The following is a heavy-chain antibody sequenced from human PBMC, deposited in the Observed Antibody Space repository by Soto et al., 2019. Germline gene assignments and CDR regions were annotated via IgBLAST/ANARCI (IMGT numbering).Heavy chain of an antibody. D-gene: IGHD3-22*01. V-gene: IGHV4-59*08. Sequence: SETLSLTCTVPGGSPSNYYWSWTRQPPGKGLEWIGYIYYAGSPTYNPSLKSRVTISLDTSKNQFSLKLDSVTAADTAVYYCARLGGYYQALDSWGQGTLVTVS. CDR3: ARLGGYYQALDS. CDR1: GGSPSNYY. J-gene: IGHJ4*02. CDR2: IYYAGSP.